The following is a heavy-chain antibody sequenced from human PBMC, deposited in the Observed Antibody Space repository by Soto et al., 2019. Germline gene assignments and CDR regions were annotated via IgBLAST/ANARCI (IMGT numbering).Heavy chain of an antibody. D-gene: IGHD2-15*01. CDR3: DRCLLH. CDR1: GGSFSGYY. Sequence: SETLSLTCAVYGGSFSGYYWSWIRQPPGKGLKWIGEINHSGSTNYNPSLKRRVTISVDTSKKQISLIVNSVTAADTAGNYCDRCLLHWRQRTLVTVSS. V-gene: IGHV4-34*01. J-gene: IGHJ4*01. CDR2: INHSGST.